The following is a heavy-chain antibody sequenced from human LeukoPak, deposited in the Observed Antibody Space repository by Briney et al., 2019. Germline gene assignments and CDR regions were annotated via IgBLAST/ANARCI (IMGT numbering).Heavy chain of an antibody. CDR3: ARDLSGILRNWFDL. CDR1: DYSISSAYY. Sequence: KSSDTLFLTCAVSDYSISSAYYCGWIRQPPGKGLEWIGSIYHSGSTYYNPSLKSRVPISVDTSKNQFSLKVRSVTAGDRAVYYCARDLSGILRNWFDLGGQGPLVNVSS. D-gene: IGHD1-14*01. V-gene: IGHV4-38-2*02. J-gene: IGHJ5*02. CDR2: IYHSGST.